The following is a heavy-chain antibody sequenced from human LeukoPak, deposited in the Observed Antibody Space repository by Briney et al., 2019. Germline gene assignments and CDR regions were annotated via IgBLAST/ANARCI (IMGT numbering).Heavy chain of an antibody. V-gene: IGHV4-39*01. Sequence: SETLSLTCTVSGGSTSSSSYYWGWIRQPPGKGLEWIGSIYYSGSTYYNPSLKSRVTISVDTSKNQFSLKLSSVTAADTAVYYCARRSEAGMDYWGQGTLVTVSS. CDR2: IYYSGST. CDR3: ARRSEAGMDY. J-gene: IGHJ4*02. CDR1: GGSTSSSSYY. D-gene: IGHD6-19*01.